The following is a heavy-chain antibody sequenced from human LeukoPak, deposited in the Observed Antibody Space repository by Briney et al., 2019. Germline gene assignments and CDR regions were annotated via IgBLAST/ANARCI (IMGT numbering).Heavy chain of an antibody. V-gene: IGHV6-1*01. Sequence: SQTLSLTCAISGDWVSSKSVSWSWLRQSPSRGLEYLGRTRYRSTWNTFYSLSVEGRITINADTSRNEVSLRLSSVTPEDTALYYCVRDFNRAFDYWGQGTLVTVSS. CDR2: TRYRSTWNT. D-gene: IGHD2/OR15-2a*01. J-gene: IGHJ4*02. CDR3: VRDFNRAFDY. CDR1: GDWVSSKSVS.